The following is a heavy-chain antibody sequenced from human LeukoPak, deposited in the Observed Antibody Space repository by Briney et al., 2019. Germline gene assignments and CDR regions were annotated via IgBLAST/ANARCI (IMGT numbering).Heavy chain of an antibody. CDR1: GGSVSSTNW. Sequence: PSETLSLTCGVSGGSVSSTNWWTWIRQPPGKGLEWIGEVHLDGRTNFNPSLKSRLTMSVDLSENHVSLKLTSVTAADTAVYYCARHYAGFYVLDVWGQGTTVTVSS. CDR2: VHLDGRT. J-gene: IGHJ6*02. CDR3: ARHYAGFYVLDV. V-gene: IGHV4-4*02. D-gene: IGHD2-2*01.